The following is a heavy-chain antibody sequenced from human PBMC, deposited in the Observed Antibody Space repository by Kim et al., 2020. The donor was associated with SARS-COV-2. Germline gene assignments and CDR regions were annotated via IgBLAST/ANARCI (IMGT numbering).Heavy chain of an antibody. CDR3: AKEKHRSGFDP. Sequence: GGSLRLSCAASGFTFDDYAMHWVRQAPGKGLEWVSGISWNSGSIGYADSVKGRFTISRDNAKNSLYLQMNSLRAEDTALYYCAKEKHRSGFDPWGQGTLV. J-gene: IGHJ5*02. V-gene: IGHV3-9*01. CDR2: ISWNSGSI. CDR1: GFTFDDYA. D-gene: IGHD3-3*01.